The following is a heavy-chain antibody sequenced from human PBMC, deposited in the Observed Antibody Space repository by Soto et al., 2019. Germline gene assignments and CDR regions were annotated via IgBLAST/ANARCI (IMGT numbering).Heavy chain of an antibody. Sequence: PGGSLRLSCAASGFTFSDYHMSWIRQAPGKGLEWLSYIDRSGRTIYYADSVKGRFTISRDKSKNSLYLQMNSLRAEDTAVYYCGREGNRGYDLDFWGQETLFTFPS. CDR1: GFTFSDYH. CDR2: IDRSGRTI. J-gene: IGHJ4*02. D-gene: IGHD5-12*01. CDR3: GREGNRGYDLDF. V-gene: IGHV3-11*01.